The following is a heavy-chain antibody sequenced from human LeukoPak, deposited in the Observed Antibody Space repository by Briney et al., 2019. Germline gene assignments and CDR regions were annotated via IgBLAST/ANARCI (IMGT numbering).Heavy chain of an antibody. J-gene: IGHJ4*02. CDR1: GFTFSSVW. CDR2: IRQDGSDK. Sequence: GGSLRLSCAASGFTFSSVWMTWVRQAPGKGLKWVANIRQDGSDKYYADSGKGRFTISRDNAKNSLYLQMNSLRAEDTAIYYCATSTAAAGTDWGQGTLVTVSS. V-gene: IGHV3-7*03. CDR3: ATSTAAAGTD. D-gene: IGHD6-13*01.